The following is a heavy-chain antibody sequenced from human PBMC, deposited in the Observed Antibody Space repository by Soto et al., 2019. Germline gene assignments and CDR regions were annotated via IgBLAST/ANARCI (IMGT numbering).Heavy chain of an antibody. CDR2: ISGSGGST. CDR1: GFTFSSYA. V-gene: IGHV3-23*01. CDR3: AREVRGYSYGSYGMDV. Sequence: GGSLRLSCAASGFTFSSYAMSWVRQAPGKGLEWVSAISGSGGSTYYADSVKGRFTISRDNSKNTLYLQMNSLRAEDTAVYYCAREVRGYSYGSYGMDVWGQGTTVTVSS. J-gene: IGHJ6*02. D-gene: IGHD5-18*01.